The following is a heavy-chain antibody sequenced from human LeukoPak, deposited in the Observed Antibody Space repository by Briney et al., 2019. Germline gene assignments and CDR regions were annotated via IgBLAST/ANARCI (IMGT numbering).Heavy chain of an antibody. J-gene: IGHJ4*02. D-gene: IGHD3-22*01. CDR2: INHSGST. V-gene: IGHV4-34*01. Sequence: SETLSLTCAVYGGSFSGYYWSWIRQPPGKGLEWIGEINHSGSTNYNPSLKSRVTISVDTSKNQSSLKLSSVTAADTAVYYCAREGSYYDSSGYPRGFLDYWGQGTLVTVSS. CDR1: GGSFSGYY. CDR3: AREGSYYDSSGYPRGFLDY.